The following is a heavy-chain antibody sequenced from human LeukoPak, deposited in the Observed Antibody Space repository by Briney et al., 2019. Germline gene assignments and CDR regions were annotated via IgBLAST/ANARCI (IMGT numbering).Heavy chain of an antibody. CDR2: IIPILGIA. V-gene: IGHV1-69*04. CDR3: AKRDGSKPGAEYFQH. CDR1: GGTLSSYA. J-gene: IGHJ1*01. D-gene: IGHD5-24*01. Sequence: GASVKVSCKASGGTLSSYAISWVRQAPGQGLEWMGRIIPILGIANYAQKFQGRVTITADKSTSTAYMELSSLRSEDTAVYYCAKRDGSKPGAEYFQHWGQGTLVTVSS.